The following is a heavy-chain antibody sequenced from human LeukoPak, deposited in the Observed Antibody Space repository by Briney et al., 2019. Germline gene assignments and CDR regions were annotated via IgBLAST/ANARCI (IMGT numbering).Heavy chain of an antibody. CDR1: TPPISRFY. Sequence: PSETLSLICTTSTPPISRFYWSWVRQPHGKGLEWIGNIYNGVPTFFNPSLKSRVTLSVDTSKTQFSLQLASVTAADTAVYYCVQTTGWPGFDYWGQGILVTVSS. V-gene: IGHV4-4*09. CDR2: IYNGVPT. J-gene: IGHJ4*02. CDR3: VQTTGWPGFDY. D-gene: IGHD6-19*01.